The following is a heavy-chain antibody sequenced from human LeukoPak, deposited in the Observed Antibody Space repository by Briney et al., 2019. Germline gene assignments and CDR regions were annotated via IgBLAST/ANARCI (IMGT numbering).Heavy chain of an antibody. Sequence: SETLSLTCTVSGGSISSYYWSWIRQPPGKGLEWIGYIYYSGSTNYNPSLKSRVTISVDTSKNQFSLELSSVTAADTAVYYCARVFPPGAYGSGSYRPHLPHAFDIWGQGTMVTVSS. CDR3: ARVFPPGAYGSGSYRPHLPHAFDI. V-gene: IGHV4-59*01. CDR1: GGSISSYY. J-gene: IGHJ3*02. CDR2: IYYSGST. D-gene: IGHD3-10*01.